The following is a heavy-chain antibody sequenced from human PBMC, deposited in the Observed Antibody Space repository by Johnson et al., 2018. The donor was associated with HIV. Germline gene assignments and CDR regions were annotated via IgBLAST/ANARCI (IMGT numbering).Heavy chain of an antibody. CDR2: IRSKAYGGTT. CDR3: ASEGWGSGSDVRVAFDI. J-gene: IGHJ3*02. Sequence: VQLVESGGGLVQPGRSLRLSCTASGFTFGDYAMSWVRQAPGKGLEWVGFIRSKAYGGTTEYAASVKGRFTISRDDSKSIAYLQMNSLKTEDTAVYYCASEGWGSGSDVRVAFDIWGQGTMVTVSS. CDR1: GFTFGDYA. D-gene: IGHD1-26*01. V-gene: IGHV3-49*04.